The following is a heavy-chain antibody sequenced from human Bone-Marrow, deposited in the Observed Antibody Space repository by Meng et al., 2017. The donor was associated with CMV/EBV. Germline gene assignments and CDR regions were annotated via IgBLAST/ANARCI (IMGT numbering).Heavy chain of an antibody. CDR1: GYTFTSYD. V-gene: IGHV1-8*03. D-gene: IGHD3-22*01. Sequence: ASVKVSCKASGYTFTSYDINWVRQATGQGLEWMGWMNPNSGNTGYAQKFQGRVTITRNTSISTAYMELSSLRSEDTAVYYCSRGLRTDYYDSSGYKEPLAYGMDVWGQGTTVTVSS. CDR3: SRGLRTDYYDSSGYKEPLAYGMDV. CDR2: MNPNSGNT. J-gene: IGHJ6*02.